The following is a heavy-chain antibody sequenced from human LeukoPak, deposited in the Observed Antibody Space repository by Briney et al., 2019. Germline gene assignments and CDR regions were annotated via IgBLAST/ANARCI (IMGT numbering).Heavy chain of an antibody. CDR3: AREGYYGSGSSPSLYFDY. Sequence: GGSLRLSCAASGFTFRNYVIHWVRQAPGKGLEWVAVTSSDLNVKLYADSVKSRFTISRDNSRSTLYLQMNSLRPEDTAIYYCAREGYYGSGSSPSLYFDYWGQGTLVTVSS. V-gene: IGHV3-30-3*01. J-gene: IGHJ4*02. CDR2: TSSDLNVK. D-gene: IGHD3-10*01. CDR1: GFTFRNYV.